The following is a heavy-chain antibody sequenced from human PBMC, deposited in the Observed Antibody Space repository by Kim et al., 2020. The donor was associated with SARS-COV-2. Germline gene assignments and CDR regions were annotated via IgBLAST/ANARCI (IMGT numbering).Heavy chain of an antibody. CDR1: GGSISSYY. Sequence: SETLPLTCTVSGGSISSYYWSWIRQPPGKGLEWIGYIYYSGSTNYNPSLKSRVTISVDTSKNQFSLKLSSVTAADTAVYYCARDNVGSNYKNWFDPWGQGTLVTVSS. CDR3: ARDNVGSNYKNWFDP. D-gene: IGHD4-4*01. V-gene: IGHV4-59*01. J-gene: IGHJ5*02. CDR2: IYYSGST.